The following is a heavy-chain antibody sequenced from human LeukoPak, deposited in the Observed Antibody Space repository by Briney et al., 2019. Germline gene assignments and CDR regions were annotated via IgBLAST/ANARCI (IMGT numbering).Heavy chain of an antibody. CDR1: GGSISSYY. Sequence: SETLSLTCTVSGGSISSYYWSWIRQPPGKGLEWIGYICYSGSTNYNPSLKSRVTISVDTSKNQFSLKLSSVTAADTAVYYCARYYYDSSGYYSESSGAFDIWGQGTMVTVSS. D-gene: IGHD3-22*01. CDR2: ICYSGST. CDR3: ARYYYDSSGYYSESSGAFDI. J-gene: IGHJ3*02. V-gene: IGHV4-59*01.